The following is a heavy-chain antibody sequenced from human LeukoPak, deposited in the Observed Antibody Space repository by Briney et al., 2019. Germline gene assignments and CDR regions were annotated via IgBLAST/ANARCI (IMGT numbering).Heavy chain of an antibody. CDR1: GFTFSTHD. D-gene: IGHD4-17*01. J-gene: IGHJ6*03. Sequence: GESLRLSCAASGFTFSTHDMHWVRQVTGKRLEWVAAIDTSADTFYSDSVKGRFTITRENAKNSLYLQLNGLRAGDTAVYFCARASATTSEYNYYYYMDAWGKGTTVTVSS. CDR2: IDTSADT. CDR3: ARASATTSEYNYYYYMDA. V-gene: IGHV3-13*01.